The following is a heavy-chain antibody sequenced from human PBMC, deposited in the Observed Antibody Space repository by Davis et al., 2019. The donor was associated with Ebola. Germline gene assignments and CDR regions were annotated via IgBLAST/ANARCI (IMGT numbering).Heavy chain of an antibody. D-gene: IGHD4-23*01. J-gene: IGHJ4*02. Sequence: GESLKISCSASGFTFSSYPMHWVRQAPGKGLEWVAVVSYDGSSTFYTDSVKGRFTISRDNSKNTLSLQMNSLRAEDTAVYYCAKDLRGVSVVGFGFDYWGQGTLVTVSS. V-gene: IGHV3-30-3*01. CDR3: AKDLRGVSVVGFGFDY. CDR2: VSYDGSST. CDR1: GFTFSSYP.